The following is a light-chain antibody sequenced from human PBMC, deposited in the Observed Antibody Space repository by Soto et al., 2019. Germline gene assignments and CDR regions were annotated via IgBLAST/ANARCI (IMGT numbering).Light chain of an antibody. CDR1: QSVSSTY. CDR2: GAS. V-gene: IGKV3-20*01. Sequence: EIVLTQSPGTLSLSPGERATLSCRASQSVSSTYLAWYQHKPGQAPRLLMYGASSRATGIPERFSGSGSGTDFTLTISRLEPEDFAVYYCQQYSSSPWTFGRGTNVEI. CDR3: QQYSSSPWT. J-gene: IGKJ1*01.